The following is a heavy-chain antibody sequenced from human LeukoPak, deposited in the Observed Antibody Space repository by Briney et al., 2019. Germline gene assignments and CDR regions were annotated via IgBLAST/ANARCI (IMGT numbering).Heavy chain of an antibody. J-gene: IGHJ4*02. CDR1: GRSFSGCY. CDR2: INHSGST. CDR3: AIGYSSFNY. Sequence: SETLSLPCAVYGRSFSGCYWSWIRQPPGKALEWSGEINHSGSTNYNPSLKSRVTISVDTSKNQFSLKLSSVTAADTAVYYCAIGYSSFNYWGQGTLVTVSS. V-gene: IGHV4-34*01. D-gene: IGHD6-19*01.